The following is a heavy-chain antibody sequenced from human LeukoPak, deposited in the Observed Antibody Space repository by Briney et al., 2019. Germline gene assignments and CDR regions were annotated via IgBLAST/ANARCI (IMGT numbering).Heavy chain of an antibody. CDR2: IYTSGST. CDR1: GYSISSGYY. D-gene: IGHD3-22*01. J-gene: IGHJ3*02. Sequence: SETLSLTCTVSGYSISSGYYWGWIRQPPGKGLEWIGRIYTSGSTNYNPSLKSRVTISVDTSKNQFSLKLSSVTAADTAVYYCARDLGYYDSSAPEAFDIWGQGTMVTVSS. V-gene: IGHV4-38-2*02. CDR3: ARDLGYYDSSAPEAFDI.